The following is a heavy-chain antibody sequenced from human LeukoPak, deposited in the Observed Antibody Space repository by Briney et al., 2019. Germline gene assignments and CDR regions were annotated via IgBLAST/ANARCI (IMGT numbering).Heavy chain of an antibody. CDR2: ISGSGGST. Sequence: GGSLRLSCAASGFTFSSYAMSWVRQAPGKGLEWVSAISGSGGSTYCADSVKGRFTISRDNSKNTLYLQMNSLRAEDTAVYYCAPRLISGAFAIWGQGTMVTVSP. J-gene: IGHJ3*02. V-gene: IGHV3-23*01. D-gene: IGHD3-10*01. CDR1: GFTFSSYA. CDR3: APRLISGAFAI.